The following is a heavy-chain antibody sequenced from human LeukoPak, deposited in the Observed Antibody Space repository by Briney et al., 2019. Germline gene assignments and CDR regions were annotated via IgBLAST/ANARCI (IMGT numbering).Heavy chain of an antibody. D-gene: IGHD1-26*01. CDR3: TRDSGTYNWFNP. J-gene: IGHJ5*02. Sequence: GGSLRLSCVASGFTFSDSAIHWVRQSSGKGLEWIGHMDKETNLYATALAASVKGRFTVSRDDSKNTAYLHMNSLKTEDTALYYCTRDSGTYNWFNPWGQGTLVTVSS. CDR2: MDKETNLYAT. CDR1: GFTFSDSA. V-gene: IGHV3-73*01.